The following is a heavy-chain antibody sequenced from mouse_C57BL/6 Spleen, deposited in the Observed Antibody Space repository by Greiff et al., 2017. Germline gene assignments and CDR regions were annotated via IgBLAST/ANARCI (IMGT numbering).Heavy chain of an antibody. CDR1: GFTFSDFY. J-gene: IGHJ4*01. Sequence: EVQLVESGGGLVQSGRSLRLSCATSGFTFSDFYMEWVRQAPGKGLEWIAASRNKANDYTTEYSASVKGRFIVSRDTSQSILYLQMNALRAEDTAIYYCARDALDSSGYYYAMDYWGQGTSVTVSS. V-gene: IGHV7-1*01. CDR2: SRNKANDYTT. CDR3: ARDALDSSGYYYAMDY. D-gene: IGHD3-2*02.